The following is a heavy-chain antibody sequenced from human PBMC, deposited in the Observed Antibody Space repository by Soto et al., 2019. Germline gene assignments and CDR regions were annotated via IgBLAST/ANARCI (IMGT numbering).Heavy chain of an antibody. D-gene: IGHD6-19*01. CDR2: TYYRSNWRH. J-gene: IGHJ4*02. CDR1: GDSVSSNTAA. CDR3: DRGVAGSGFEL. V-gene: IGHV6-1*01. Sequence: SQTLSLTCAISGDSVSSNTAAWNWIRSSPSRGLEWLGRTYYRSNWRHDYAVSVKSRITVNPDTSKNHFSLQLNSVTPDDTAVYYCDRGVAGSGFELWGQGTLVTVSS.